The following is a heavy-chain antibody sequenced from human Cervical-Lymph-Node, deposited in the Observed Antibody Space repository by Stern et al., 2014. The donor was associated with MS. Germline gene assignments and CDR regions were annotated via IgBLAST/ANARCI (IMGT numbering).Heavy chain of an antibody. D-gene: IGHD4-17*01. CDR2: VNPTGGRT. V-gene: IGHV1-46*03. Sequence: QVQLVQSGAEVKKPGASVKVSCKASGDSFASYPIHWLRQAPGQGPVWMGIVNPTGGRTTYAQTFKGRVTMTRDTSTRTVYMELSSLRPEDTAMYFCANPSPYANWGQGTRVTVSS. CDR1: GDSFASYP. J-gene: IGHJ1*01. CDR3: ANPSPYAN.